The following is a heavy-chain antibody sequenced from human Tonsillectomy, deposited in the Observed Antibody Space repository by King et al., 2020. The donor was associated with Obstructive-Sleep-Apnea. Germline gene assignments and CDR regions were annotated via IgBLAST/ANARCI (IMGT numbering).Heavy chain of an antibody. J-gene: IGHJ3*02. Sequence: VQLVESGGGLVQPGGSLRLSCAASGFTFSDYAFSWVRQAPGKGLEWVSVVTGSGGSTHYADSVKGRFTISSDNSNNTVYLQMNSLRAEDTAVYYCAKDRQARKGYCSGGRCYHDAFDIWGQGTRVTVSS. CDR2: VTGSGGST. D-gene: IGHD2-15*01. CDR1: GFTFSDYA. V-gene: IGHV3-23*04. CDR3: AKDRQARKGYCSGGRCYHDAFDI.